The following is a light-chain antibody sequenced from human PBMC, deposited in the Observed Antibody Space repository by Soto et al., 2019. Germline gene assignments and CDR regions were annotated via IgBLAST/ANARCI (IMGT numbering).Light chain of an antibody. CDR1: QSISSW. J-gene: IGKJ5*01. CDR3: QQLYTLPFT. Sequence: DIKMTQSPSTLSASVGDRVTITCRASQSISSWLAWYQQKPGKAPKLLIYKASSLESGVPSRFSGSGSGTEFTLTISGLLPEDFAAYHCQQLYTLPFTFGQGTRLEI. CDR2: KAS. V-gene: IGKV1-5*03.